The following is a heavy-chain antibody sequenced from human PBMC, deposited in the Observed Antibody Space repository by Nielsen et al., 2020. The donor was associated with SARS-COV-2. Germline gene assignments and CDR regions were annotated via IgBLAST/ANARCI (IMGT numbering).Heavy chain of an antibody. V-gene: IGHV1-3*01. CDR3: ARGMWSIAVAGTWRGFDY. Sequence: ASVKVSCKASGYSITSFAMHWVRQATGQRLEWMGWMNVGNGNTKYSEKFQGRLTVTRDISASTAYMELSSLRSEDTAVYYCARGMWSIAVAGTWRGFDYWGQGTLVTVSS. D-gene: IGHD6-19*01. J-gene: IGHJ4*02. CDR1: GYSITSFA. CDR2: MNVGNGNT.